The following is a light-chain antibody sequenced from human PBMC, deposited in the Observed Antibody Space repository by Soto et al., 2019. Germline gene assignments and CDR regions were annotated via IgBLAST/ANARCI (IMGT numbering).Light chain of an antibody. CDR2: AAS. J-gene: IGKJ2*01. Sequence: DIQMTQSPSSLSASEGDRVTITCRASQSIASYLNWYQQRPGKAPKLLIYAASSLQSGVPSRFSGSGSGTDFTLTISSLQPEDFVTYYCQQSYNTPRTFGQGTKLEIK. CDR3: QQSYNTPRT. CDR1: QSIASY. V-gene: IGKV1-39*01.